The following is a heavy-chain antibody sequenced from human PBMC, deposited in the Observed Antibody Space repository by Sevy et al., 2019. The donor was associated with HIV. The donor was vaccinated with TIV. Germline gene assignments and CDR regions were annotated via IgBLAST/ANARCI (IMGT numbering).Heavy chain of an antibody. V-gene: IGHV3-74*01. Sequence: GGSLRLSCAASGFTFSSYWMHWVRQAPGKGLVWVSHINSDGSSTSYADSVKGRFTISRDNAKNTLYLQMNSLRAEDTAVYYCARDLGCSSTSGYQDGMDVWGQGTTVTVSS. D-gene: IGHD2-2*01. CDR2: INSDGSST. J-gene: IGHJ6*02. CDR1: GFTFSSYW. CDR3: ARDLGCSSTSGYQDGMDV.